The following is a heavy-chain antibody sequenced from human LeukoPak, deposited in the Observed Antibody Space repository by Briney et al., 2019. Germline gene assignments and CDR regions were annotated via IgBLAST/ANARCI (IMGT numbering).Heavy chain of an antibody. V-gene: IGHV3-7*01. D-gene: IGHD4-17*01. J-gene: IGHJ3*02. CDR1: GFTFSSYW. CDR2: IKQDGSEK. CDR3: VRDGDYNPFSRGGDAFDI. Sequence: GGSLRLSCAASGFTFSSYWMSWVRQAPGKGLEWVANIKQDGSEKYYVDSVKGRFTISRDNAKNSLYLQMNSLRAEDTAVYYCVRDGDYNPFSRGGDAFDIWGQGTMVTVSS.